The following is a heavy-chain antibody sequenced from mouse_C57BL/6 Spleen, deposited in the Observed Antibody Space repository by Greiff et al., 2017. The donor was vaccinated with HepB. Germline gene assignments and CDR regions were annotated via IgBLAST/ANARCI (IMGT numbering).Heavy chain of an antibody. D-gene: IGHD1-1*01. Sequence: VQLQQPGAELVKPGASVKLSCKASSYTFTSYWMQWVKQRPGQGLEWIGEIDPSDSYTNYNQKFKGKATLTVDTSSSTAYMQLSSLTSEDSAVYYCARKGGGNWGQGTTLTVSS. V-gene: IGHV1-50*01. J-gene: IGHJ2*01. CDR2: IDPSDSYT. CDR3: ARKGGGN. CDR1: SYTFTSYW.